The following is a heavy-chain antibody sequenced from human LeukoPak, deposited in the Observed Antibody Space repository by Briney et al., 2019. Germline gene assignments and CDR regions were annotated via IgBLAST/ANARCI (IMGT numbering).Heavy chain of an antibody. CDR2: INPSGDII. Sequence: GASVKVSCKASGFPFSSYSMHWVRQASGQGLEWMGMINPSGDIIDYAQKFQGRVTMTGDMSTGTVYMELSSLRSEDTAVYFCARVIIVGANRFDSWGQGTLVTVSS. V-gene: IGHV1-46*01. J-gene: IGHJ4*02. D-gene: IGHD1-26*01. CDR1: GFPFSSYS. CDR3: ARVIIVGANRFDS.